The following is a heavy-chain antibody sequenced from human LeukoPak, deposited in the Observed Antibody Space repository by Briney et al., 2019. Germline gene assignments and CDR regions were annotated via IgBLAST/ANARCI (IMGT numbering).Heavy chain of an antibody. V-gene: IGHV1-2*04. CDR1: GYTFTGYY. J-gene: IGHJ4*02. Sequence: ASVKVSCKASGYTFTGYYMHWVRQAPGQGLEWMGWINPNSGGTNYAQKFQGWVTMTRDTSISTAYMELSRLRSDDTAVYYCARDANLDTAMVNLPFDYWGQGTLVTVSS. CDR2: INPNSGGT. D-gene: IGHD5-18*01. CDR3: ARDANLDTAMVNLPFDY.